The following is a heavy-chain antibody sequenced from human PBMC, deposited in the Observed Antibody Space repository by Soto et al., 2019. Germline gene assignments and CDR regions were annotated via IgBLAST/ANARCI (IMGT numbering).Heavy chain of an antibody. CDR1: GYSISSGYY. Sequence: SETLSLTCAVSGYSISSGYYWGCIRQPPGKGLEWIGSIYHSGSTYYNPSLKSRVTISVDTSKNQFSLKLSSVTAADTAVYYCARGVGSHYDSYLAFDIWGQGTMVTVSS. V-gene: IGHV4-38-2*01. CDR3: ARGVGSHYDSYLAFDI. CDR2: IYHSGST. D-gene: IGHD3-22*01. J-gene: IGHJ3*02.